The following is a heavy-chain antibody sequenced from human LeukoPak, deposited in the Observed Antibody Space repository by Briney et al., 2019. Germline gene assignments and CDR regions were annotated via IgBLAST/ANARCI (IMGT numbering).Heavy chain of an antibody. D-gene: IGHD3-9*01. CDR2: IYYSGST. Sequence: PSETLSLTCTVSGGSISSYYWSWIRQPPGKGLEWIGYIYYSGSTNYNPSLKSRVTISVDTSKNQFSLKLSSVTAADTAVYYCARVGSDILTGYSNWFDPWGQGTLVTVSS. V-gene: IGHV4-59*01. CDR1: GGSISSYY. J-gene: IGHJ5*02. CDR3: ARVGSDILTGYSNWFDP.